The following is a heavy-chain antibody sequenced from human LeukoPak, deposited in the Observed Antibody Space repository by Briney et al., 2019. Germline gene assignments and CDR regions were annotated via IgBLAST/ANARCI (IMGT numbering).Heavy chain of an antibody. J-gene: IGHJ3*02. D-gene: IGHD2-15*01. CDR1: GYTFTSYA. CDR3: ARDRVVAATGGAFDI. Sequence: ASVKVSCKASGYTFTSYAMHWVRQAPGQRLEWMGWINAGNGNTKYSQKFQGRVTITADKSTSTAYMELSSLRSEDTAVYYCARDRVVAATGGAFDIWGQGTMVTVSS. CDR2: INAGNGNT. V-gene: IGHV1-3*01.